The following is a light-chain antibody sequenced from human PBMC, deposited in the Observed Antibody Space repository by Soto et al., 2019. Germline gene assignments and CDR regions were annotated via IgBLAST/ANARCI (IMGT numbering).Light chain of an antibody. Sequence: QSVLAQPPSASGSPGQSVTISCTGTSRDVGGYNYVSWYQQHPGKAPKVIIYEVSKRPSGVPDRFSGSKSGSTASLTVSGLQAEDEADYYCSSYAVTNIFVFGTGTKVTV. CDR2: EVS. J-gene: IGLJ1*01. CDR1: SRDVGGYNY. CDR3: SSYAVTNIFV. V-gene: IGLV2-8*01.